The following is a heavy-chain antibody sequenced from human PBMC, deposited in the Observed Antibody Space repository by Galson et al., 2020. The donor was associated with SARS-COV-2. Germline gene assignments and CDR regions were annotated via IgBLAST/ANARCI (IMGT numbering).Heavy chain of an antibody. CDR3: ARCGSVTSCHFDS. CDR1: GFSFNDYD. D-gene: IGHD2-2*01. CDR2: ISGSGSTT. J-gene: IGHJ4*02. Sequence: GESLKISCEGSGFSFNDYDMNWVRQAPGKGLEWLSYISGSGSTTYYADALKGRFTISRNNTKDSLYLQLSSRRVEATAVYYCARCGSVTSCHFDSCGQGSLVTVSS. V-gene: IGHV3-48*03.